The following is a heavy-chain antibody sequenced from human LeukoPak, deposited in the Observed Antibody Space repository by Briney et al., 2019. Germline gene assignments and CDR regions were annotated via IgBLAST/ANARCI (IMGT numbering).Heavy chain of an antibody. D-gene: IGHD6-19*01. CDR1: GGSFSGYY. CDR2: INHSGST. J-gene: IGHJ4*02. Sequence: SETLSLTCAVYGGSFSGYYWSWIRQPPGKGLEWIGEINHSGSTNYNPSLKSRVTISVDTSKNQFSLKLSSVTAADTAVYYCARITGWAQFDYWGQGTLVTVSS. CDR3: ARITGWAQFDY. V-gene: IGHV4-34*01.